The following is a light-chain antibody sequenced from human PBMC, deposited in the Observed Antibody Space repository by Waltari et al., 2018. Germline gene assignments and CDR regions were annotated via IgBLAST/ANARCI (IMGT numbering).Light chain of an antibody. Sequence: SYELTQPPSVSVPPGQTARIACSGDAFPTEYAYWYQQKSGQAPVLVIYEDIKRPSGVPGRFSGSRSGTMATLTISGAQVEDEGDYYCYSADSSGNYVVFGGGTKLTVL. CDR1: AFPTEY. V-gene: IGLV3-10*01. CDR2: EDI. CDR3: YSADSSGNYVV. J-gene: IGLJ2*01.